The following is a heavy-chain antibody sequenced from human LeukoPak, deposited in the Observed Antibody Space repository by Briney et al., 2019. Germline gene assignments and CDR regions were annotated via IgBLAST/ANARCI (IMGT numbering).Heavy chain of an antibody. CDR2: MNPNSGNT. Sequence: ASVKVSCKASGYTFTSYDINWVRQATGQGLEWMGWMNPNSGNTGYAQKFQGRVTMTRNTSISTAYMELSSLRSEDTAVYYCARERFGELSDYYYYMDVWGKGTTVTVSS. V-gene: IGHV1-8*01. J-gene: IGHJ6*03. CDR1: GYTFTSYD. CDR3: ARERFGELSDYYYYMDV. D-gene: IGHD3-10*01.